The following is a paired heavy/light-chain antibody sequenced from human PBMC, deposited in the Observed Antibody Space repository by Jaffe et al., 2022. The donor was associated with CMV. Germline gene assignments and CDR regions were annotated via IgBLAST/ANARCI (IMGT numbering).Heavy chain of an antibody. V-gene: IGHV3-48*03. D-gene: IGHD2-8*01. Sequence: DVQLVESGGGLVQPGGSLRLSCVVSGFTLSNYEMNWVRQAPGKGLEWVSNISTSETITHYVDSVKGRFTISRDNAKNSLYLQMNSLRVEDTAVYYCASGGHCPNGVCQHTGYLQHWGQGTLVTVSS. J-gene: IGHJ1*01. CDR1: GFTLSNYE. CDR3: ASGGHCPNGVCQHTGYLQH. CDR2: ISTSETIT.
Light chain of an antibody. CDR2: KAS. V-gene: IGKV1-5*03. CDR1: QSISGW. CDR3: QQYNSYPWT. Sequence: DIQMTQSPSTLSASVGDRVIITCRASQSISGWLAWYQQKPRRAPKLLIYKASTLESGVPSRFSGSGSGTEFTLTISSLQPGDFAKYYCQQYNSYPWTFGQGTEVEIK. J-gene: IGKJ1*01.